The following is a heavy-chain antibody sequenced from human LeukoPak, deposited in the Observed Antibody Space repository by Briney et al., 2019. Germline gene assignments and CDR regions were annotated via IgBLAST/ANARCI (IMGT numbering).Heavy chain of an antibody. Sequence: GGSLRLSYVASGFTFGKYWMSWVRQAPGKGLEWVANIKLDGSEKNYVDSVKGRFTISKDNSKNTVYLQMSSLRVDDTAVYYCAKAASSSWPSYYYGMDVWGQGTTVTVSS. V-gene: IGHV3-7*03. CDR2: IKLDGSEK. J-gene: IGHJ6*02. CDR1: GFTFGKYW. CDR3: AKAASSSWPSYYYGMDV. D-gene: IGHD6-13*01.